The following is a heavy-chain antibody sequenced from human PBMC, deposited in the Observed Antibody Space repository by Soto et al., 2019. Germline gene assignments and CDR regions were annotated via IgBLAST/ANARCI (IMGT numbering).Heavy chain of an antibody. V-gene: IGHV1-2*04. Sequence: GASVKVSCKASGYTFTGYYMHWVRQAPGQGLEWMGWINPNSGGTNYAQKFQGWVTMTRDTSISTAYMELSRLGSDDTAVYYCARHSLYCSGGSCYSGAFDIWGQGTMVTVSS. D-gene: IGHD2-15*01. CDR3: ARHSLYCSGGSCYSGAFDI. CDR2: INPNSGGT. J-gene: IGHJ3*02. CDR1: GYTFTGYY.